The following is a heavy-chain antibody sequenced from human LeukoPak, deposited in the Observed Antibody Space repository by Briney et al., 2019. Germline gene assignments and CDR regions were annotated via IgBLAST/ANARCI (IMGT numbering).Heavy chain of an antibody. D-gene: IGHD3-22*01. J-gene: IGHJ4*02. Sequence: ASVKVSCKASGYTLNTYGVSWVRQAPGQGLEWMGWISGYNGNTNYAQKLQGRVTMTTDTSTSTAYLELRSLRSDDTAVYYCASSYGSSAYYPFDYWGQGTLVTVFS. CDR2: ISGYNGNT. V-gene: IGHV1-18*01. CDR1: GYTLNTYG. CDR3: ASSYGSSAYYPFDY.